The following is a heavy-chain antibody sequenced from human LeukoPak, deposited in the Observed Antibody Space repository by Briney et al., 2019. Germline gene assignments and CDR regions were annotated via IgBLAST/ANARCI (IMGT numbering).Heavy chain of an antibody. J-gene: IGHJ4*02. Sequence: GGSLRLSCAASGFTFSSYWMSWVRKAPGKGLEWVANIKQDGSEKYYVDSVKGRFTISRDNAKNSLYLQMNSLRAEDTAVYYCRYSGYGDDGARIAAADNYFDYWGQGTLVTVSS. V-gene: IGHV3-7*01. CDR3: RYSGYGDDGARIAAADNYFDY. CDR1: GFTFSSYW. CDR2: IKQDGSEK. D-gene: IGHD5-12*01.